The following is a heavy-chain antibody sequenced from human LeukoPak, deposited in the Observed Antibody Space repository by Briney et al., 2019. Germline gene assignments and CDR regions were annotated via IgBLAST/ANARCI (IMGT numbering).Heavy chain of an antibody. CDR3: ARGVYIAAAQYGY. CDR1: GGSISNYY. V-gene: IGHV4-59*01. CDR2: IYYSGTA. Sequence: SETLYLTCTVSGGSISNYYWSGVRQPPGKELEWIGYIYYSGTANYNPSLKSRVTISVDTSKNQFSLKLNSVTAADTAVYYCARGVYIAAAQYGYWGQGTLVTVSS. D-gene: IGHD6-13*01. J-gene: IGHJ4*02.